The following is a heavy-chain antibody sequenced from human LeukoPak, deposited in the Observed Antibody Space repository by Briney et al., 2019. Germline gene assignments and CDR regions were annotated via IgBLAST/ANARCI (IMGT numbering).Heavy chain of an antibody. Sequence: GRSLRLSCAASGFTFDDYAMQWVRQGPGKGLEWVSGISWNSGSIDYADSVKGRFTISRDNAKNSLYLQMNSLRAEDTALYYCAKAKDSSGYSAHFDYWGQGTLVTVSS. CDR2: ISWNSGSI. J-gene: IGHJ4*02. D-gene: IGHD3-22*01. CDR3: AKAKDSSGYSAHFDY. CDR1: GFTFDDYA. V-gene: IGHV3-9*01.